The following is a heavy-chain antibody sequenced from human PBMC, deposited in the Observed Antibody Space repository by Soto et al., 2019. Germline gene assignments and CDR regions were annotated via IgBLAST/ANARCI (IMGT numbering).Heavy chain of an antibody. CDR2: ISHTGSNQ. CDR1: GIPFSSFG. CDR3: AKDFVTSPLP. D-gene: IGHD2-21*01. J-gene: IGHJ5*02. V-gene: IGHV3-30*18. Sequence: DLVESGGGVVQPGRSLRLSCAAAGIPFSSFGMHWVRQGPGKGLEWVAGISHTGSNQYYSDSVKGRFTISKDNSKNTLYLQMDSLRPEDTAVYYCAKDFVTSPLPWGQGTLVTVSS.